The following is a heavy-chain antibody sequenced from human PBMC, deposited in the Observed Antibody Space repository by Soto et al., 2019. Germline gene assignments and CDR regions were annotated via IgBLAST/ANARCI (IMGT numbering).Heavy chain of an antibody. CDR1: GGTFSSYA. CDR2: IIPIFGTA. CDR3: ASTYGSGSYLGMDV. D-gene: IGHD3-10*01. J-gene: IGHJ6*02. Sequence: QVQLVQSGAEVKKPGSSVKVSCKASGGTFSSYAISWVRQAPGQGLEWMGGIIPIFGTANYAQKFQGRVTITADKSTSTAYMELSSLRSEDTAXXYCASTYGSGSYLGMDVWGQGTTVTVSS. V-gene: IGHV1-69*06.